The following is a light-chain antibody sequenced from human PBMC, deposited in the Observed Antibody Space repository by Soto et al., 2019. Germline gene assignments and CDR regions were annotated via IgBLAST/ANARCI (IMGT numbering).Light chain of an antibody. CDR1: QSVSSTY. Sequence: EIVLTQSPGTLSLSPGDTATLSCRASQSVSSTYLAWYQQKPGQAPRLLIHGASSSATGIPDRFSGSGSGTDFTLTISRLEPEDFAVYYCKQDGSSLSITFGQGKRREIK. V-gene: IGKV3-20*01. J-gene: IGKJ5*01. CDR3: KQDGSSLSIT. CDR2: GAS.